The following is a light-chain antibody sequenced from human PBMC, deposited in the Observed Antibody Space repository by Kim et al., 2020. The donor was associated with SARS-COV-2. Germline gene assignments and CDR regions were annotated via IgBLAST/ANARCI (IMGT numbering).Light chain of an antibody. CDR2: DAS. CDR1: QSVSSY. J-gene: IGKJ4*01. Sequence: SLSPGDRAPPSCMGSQSVSSYLAWYQQKPGQAPRLLIYDASIRATGIPARFSGSGSGTDFTLTISSLEPEDFAVYYCQQRSNWLTFGGGTKVDIK. CDR3: QQRSNWLT. V-gene: IGKV3-11*01.